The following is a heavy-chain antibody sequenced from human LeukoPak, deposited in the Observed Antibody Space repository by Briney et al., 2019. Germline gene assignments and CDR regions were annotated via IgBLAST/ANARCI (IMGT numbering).Heavy chain of an antibody. CDR2: IYTSGST. J-gene: IGHJ4*02. V-gene: IGHV4-61*02. Sequence: SETLSLTCTVSGGSISSGSYYWSWIRQPAGEGLEWIGRIYTSGSTNYNPSLKSRVTISVDTSKNQFSLKLSSVTAADTAVYYCATEYSGSYWSGFFGYWGQGTLVTVSS. CDR1: GGSISSGSYY. D-gene: IGHD1-26*01. CDR3: ATEYSGSYWSGFFGY.